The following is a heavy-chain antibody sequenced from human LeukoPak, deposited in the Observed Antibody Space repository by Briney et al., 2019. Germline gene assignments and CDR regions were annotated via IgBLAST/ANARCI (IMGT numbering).Heavy chain of an antibody. CDR3: ARDSWVTTSVDYYYYGMDV. Sequence: PGGSLRLSCAASGFTFSSYWMSWVRQAPGKGLEWVANIKQDGSEKYYVDSVKGRFTISRDNAKNSLYLQMNSLRAEDTAVYYCARDSWVTTSVDYYYYGMDVWGQGTTVTVSS. D-gene: IGHD4-17*01. V-gene: IGHV3-7*01. J-gene: IGHJ6*02. CDR2: IKQDGSEK. CDR1: GFTFSSYW.